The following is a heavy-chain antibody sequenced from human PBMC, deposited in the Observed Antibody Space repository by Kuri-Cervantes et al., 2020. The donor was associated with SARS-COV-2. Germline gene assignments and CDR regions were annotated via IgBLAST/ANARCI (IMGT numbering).Heavy chain of an antibody. CDR3: AKPYNYGGNSG. Sequence: SVKVSCKASGGTFSSYAISWVRQAPGQGLEWMGRIIPILGTANYAQKFQGRVTITADKSTSTAYMEPNSLRAEDTAVYYCAKPYNYGGNSGWGQGALVTVSS. J-gene: IGHJ4*02. CDR1: GGTFSSYA. V-gene: IGHV1-69*04. CDR2: IIPILGTA. D-gene: IGHD4-23*01.